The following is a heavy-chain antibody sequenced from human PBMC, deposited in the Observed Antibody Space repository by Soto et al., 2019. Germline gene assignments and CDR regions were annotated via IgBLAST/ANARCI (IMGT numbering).Heavy chain of an antibody. V-gene: IGHV4-30-2*01. D-gene: IGHD4-17*01. CDR2: IYHSGSS. CDR1: GGSISSGGYS. J-gene: IGHJ6*02. CDR3: ARAHYGDYGYGMDV. Sequence: QLQLQESGSGLVKPSQTLSLTCAVSGGSISSGGYSWTWIRQPPGRGLEWIGYIYHSGSSYYNPTLKSRGTKSVDRSKNQLSLKQSSVTGADKAVYYCARAHYGDYGYGMDVCGQGTTVTVSS.